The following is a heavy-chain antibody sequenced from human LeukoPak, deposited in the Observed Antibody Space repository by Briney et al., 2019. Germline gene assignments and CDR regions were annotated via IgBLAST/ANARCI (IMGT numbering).Heavy chain of an antibody. Sequence: GGSLRLSCAASGFTFSVYAMSWVRQAPGKGLEWVSAISGSGGSTYYADSVKGRFTISGDNSKNTLYLQMNSLRAEDTAVYYCAKDIKDSGDYPNWFDPWGQGTLVTVSS. CDR2: ISGSGGST. D-gene: IGHD4-17*01. CDR1: GFTFSVYA. V-gene: IGHV3-23*01. J-gene: IGHJ5*02. CDR3: AKDIKDSGDYPNWFDP.